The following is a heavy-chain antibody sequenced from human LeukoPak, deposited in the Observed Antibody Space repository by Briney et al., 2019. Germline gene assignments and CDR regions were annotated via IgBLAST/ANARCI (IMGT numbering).Heavy chain of an antibody. D-gene: IGHD1/OR15-1a*01. CDR2: IIPIFGTA. J-gene: IGHJ6*03. V-gene: IGHV1-69*05. Sequence: GASVKVSFKASGGTFSSYAINWMRQAPGQGLEWMGIIIPIFGTANYAQKFQGSLMITTDESTSTAYMDLSSLLSEDAAAHHFARETIIRGYMVVWGKGTTVTVSS. CDR3: ARETIIRGYMVV. CDR1: GGTFSSYA.